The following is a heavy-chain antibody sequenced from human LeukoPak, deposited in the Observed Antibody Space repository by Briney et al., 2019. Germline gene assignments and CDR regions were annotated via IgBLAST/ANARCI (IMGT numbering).Heavy chain of an antibody. CDR1: GFTFSDYY. D-gene: IGHD6-13*01. Sequence: GGSLRLSCAASGFTFSDYYMSWIRQTPGKGLEWISYISGSGTTICYADSVKGRFTISRDNAKNSLYLQMNSLRAEDTAVYYCAKDQSYSSRWYHVVFDYWVQGTRVTVSS. J-gene: IGHJ4*02. CDR3: AKDQSYSSRWYHVVFDY. V-gene: IGHV3-11*04. CDR2: ISGSGTTI.